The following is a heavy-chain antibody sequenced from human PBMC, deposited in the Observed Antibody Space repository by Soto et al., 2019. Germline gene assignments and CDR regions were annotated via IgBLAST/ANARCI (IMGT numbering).Heavy chain of an antibody. D-gene: IGHD2-15*01. CDR1: GFTFSNYA. Sequence: EVQLLESGGGLVQPGGSLRLSCAASGFTFSNYAMNWVRQAPGKGLEWVSGISGSGGSTYYADSVKGRFTISRDNSKNTLYLQMNSLRAEDTAVYYCAKTKIYCSGGSCPYYFDYWGQGTLVTVSS. V-gene: IGHV3-23*01. CDR2: ISGSGGST. CDR3: AKTKIYCSGGSCPYYFDY. J-gene: IGHJ4*02.